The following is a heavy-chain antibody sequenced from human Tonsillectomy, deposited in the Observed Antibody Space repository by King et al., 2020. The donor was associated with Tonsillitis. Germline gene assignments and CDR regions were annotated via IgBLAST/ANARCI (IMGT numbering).Heavy chain of an antibody. J-gene: IGHJ5*02. CDR2: IYPGDSDT. D-gene: IGHD3-10*01. V-gene: IGHV5-51*01. Sequence: QLVQSGAEVKKPGESLKISCKGSGYSFTSYWIAWVRQMPGKGLEWMGTIYPGDSDTRYSPSFQGQVTISADTSISTAYLQWTSLKASDTAMYYCARHDGRDRPVVRASINWFDPWGRGTLVTVS. CDR3: ARHDGRDRPVVRASINWFDP. CDR1: GYSFTSYW.